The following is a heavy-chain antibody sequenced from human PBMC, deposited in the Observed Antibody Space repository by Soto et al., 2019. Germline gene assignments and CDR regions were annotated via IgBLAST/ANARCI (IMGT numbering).Heavy chain of an antibody. J-gene: IGHJ4*02. D-gene: IGHD3-3*01. CDR1: GYNFVDHY. CDR3: ASDRLDRLKPRETRYFDW. V-gene: IGHV1-2*02. Sequence: SVKVSCKASGYNFVDHYIHWLRQTPGQGIEWMGYIDPQNGVARLSQNFKYRVIMTSDTSITTVFMQLNNLRVDDTAVYYCASDRLDRLKPRETRYFDWWRQGSLVTAYS. CDR2: IDPQNGVA.